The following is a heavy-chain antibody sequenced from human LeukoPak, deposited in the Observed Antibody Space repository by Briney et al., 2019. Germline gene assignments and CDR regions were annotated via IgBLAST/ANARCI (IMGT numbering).Heavy chain of an antibody. CDR2: IYYSGST. V-gene: IGHV4-38-2*02. D-gene: IGHD6-19*01. CDR1: DYSISSGYY. CDR3: ARLVAVAGYYYYGMDV. Sequence: SETLSLTCTVSDYSISSGYYWGWIRQPPGKGLEWIGYIYYSGSTNYNPSLKSRVTISVDTSKNQFSLKLSSVTAADTAVYYCARLVAVAGYYYYGMDVWGQGTTVTVSS. J-gene: IGHJ6*02.